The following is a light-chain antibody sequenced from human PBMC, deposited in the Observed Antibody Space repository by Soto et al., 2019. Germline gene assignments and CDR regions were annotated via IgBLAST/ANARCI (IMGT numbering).Light chain of an antibody. CDR1: QTVGRN. J-gene: IGKJ1*01. Sequence: EIVMTQSPATLSVSPGEIAALSCTASQTVGRNLAWYQQTPGQAPRLLIYRASTRATGSPARFSGSGSGTEFTLTTNSLRSEDSAVHYCQQYADWRTFGQGTQVEIK. V-gene: IGKV3-15*01. CDR2: RAS. CDR3: QQYADWRT.